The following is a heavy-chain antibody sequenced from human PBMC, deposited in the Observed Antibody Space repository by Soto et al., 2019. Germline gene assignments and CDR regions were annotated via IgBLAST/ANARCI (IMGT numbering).Heavy chain of an antibody. CDR3: ARERMVQHQMGAFDI. CDR2: IYYSGST. Sequence: QVQLQESGPRLVKPSQTLSLTCTVSGGSISSGGYYWSWIRQHPGKGLEWIGYIYYSGSTYYNPSLKSRVTISVDTSKNQFSLKLSSVTAADTAVYYCARERMVQHQMGAFDIWGQGTMVTVSS. D-gene: IGHD1-1*01. J-gene: IGHJ3*02. CDR1: GGSISSGGYY. V-gene: IGHV4-31*03.